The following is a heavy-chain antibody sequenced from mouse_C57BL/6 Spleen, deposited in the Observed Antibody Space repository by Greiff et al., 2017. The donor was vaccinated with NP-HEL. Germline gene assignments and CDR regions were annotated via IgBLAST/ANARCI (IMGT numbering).Heavy chain of an antibody. Sequence: EVKLVESGGGLVKPGGSLKLSCAASGFTFSDYGMHWVRQAPEKGLEWVAYISSGSSTIYYADTVKGRFTISRDNAKNTLFLQMTSLRSEDTAMYYCAVDYDVAWFAYWGQGTLVTVSA. CDR2: ISSGSSTI. D-gene: IGHD2-4*01. CDR1: GFTFSDYG. CDR3: AVDYDVAWFAY. J-gene: IGHJ3*01. V-gene: IGHV5-17*01.